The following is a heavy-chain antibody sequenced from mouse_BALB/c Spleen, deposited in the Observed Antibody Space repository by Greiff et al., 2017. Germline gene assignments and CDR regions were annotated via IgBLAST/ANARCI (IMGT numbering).Heavy chain of an antibody. D-gene: IGHD3-1*01. J-gene: IGHJ2*01. CDR2: IYPSDSYT. Sequence: QVQLQQPGAELVRPGASVKLSCKASGYTFTSYWINWVKQRPGQGLEWIGNIYPSDSYTNYNQKFKDKATLTVDKSSSTAYMQLSSPTSEDSAVYYCTRSGAARALYFDYWGQGTTLTVSS. CDR1: GYTFTSYW. V-gene: IGHV1-69*02. CDR3: TRSGAARALYFDY.